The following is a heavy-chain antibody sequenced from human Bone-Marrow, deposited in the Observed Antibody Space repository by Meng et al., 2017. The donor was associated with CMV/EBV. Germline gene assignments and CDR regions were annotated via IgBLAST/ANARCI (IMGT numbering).Heavy chain of an antibody. Sequence: QTPSLTCAISGDSVSSDTVVWNWIRQTPSRGLEWLGRTYYRSKWSNDYAVSVESRITINPDTSKKQFSLQLNSVTPEDTAVYYCARKVGAAFDIWGQGTMVTVSS. D-gene: IGHD1-26*01. CDR3: ARKVGAAFDI. V-gene: IGHV6-1*01. CDR1: GDSVSSDTVV. J-gene: IGHJ3*02. CDR2: TYYRSKWSN.